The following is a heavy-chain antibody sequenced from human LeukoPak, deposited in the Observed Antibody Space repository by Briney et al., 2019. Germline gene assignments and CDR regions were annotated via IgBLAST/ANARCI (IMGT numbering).Heavy chain of an antibody. CDR2: INTDGSST. CDR3: ARADCTNGVCSFDY. CDR1: GFTFSSYW. J-gene: IGHJ4*02. D-gene: IGHD2-8*01. V-gene: IGHV3-74*01. Sequence: GGSLRLSCAASGFTFSSYWMHWVRQAPGKGLVWVSRINTDGSSTSYADSVKGRFTISRGNAKNTLYLQMNSLRAEDTAVYYCARADCTNGVCSFDYWGQGTLVTVSS.